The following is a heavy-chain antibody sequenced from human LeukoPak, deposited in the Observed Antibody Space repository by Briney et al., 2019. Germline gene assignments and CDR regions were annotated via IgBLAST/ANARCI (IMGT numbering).Heavy chain of an antibody. CDR1: GGPFSGYS. J-gene: IGHJ4*02. V-gene: IGHV4-34*01. D-gene: IGHD6-19*01. Sequence: SETLSLTCAVYGGPFSGYSWSWIRQPPGKGLEWIGEINHSGSTNYNPSLKSRATISLDTSKSQFSLKLSSVTAADTAVYYCARVIPTMAGTYYFDSWGQGTLVTVSS. CDR3: ARVIPTMAGTYYFDS. CDR2: INHSGST.